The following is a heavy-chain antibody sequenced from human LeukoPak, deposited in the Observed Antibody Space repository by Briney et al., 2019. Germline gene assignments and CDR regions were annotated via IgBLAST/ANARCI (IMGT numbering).Heavy chain of an antibody. CDR2: IIPIFGTA. D-gene: IGHD1-1*01. V-gene: IGHV1-69*05. CDR1: GGTFSSYA. CDR3: ARVNWNDVGFDY. Sequence: SVRVSCKASGGTFSSYAISWVRQAPGQRLEWMGRIIPIFGTANYAQKFQGRVTITTDESTSTAYMELSSLRSEDTAVYYCARVNWNDVGFDYWGQGTLVTVSS. J-gene: IGHJ4*02.